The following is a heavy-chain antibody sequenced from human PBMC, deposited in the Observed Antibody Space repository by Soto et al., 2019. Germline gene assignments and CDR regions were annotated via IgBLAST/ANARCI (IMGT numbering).Heavy chain of an antibody. CDR3: ARVRSSSPQWYFDL. V-gene: IGHV4-59*01. Sequence: QVQLQESGPGLVKPSETLSLTCTVSGGSISSYYWSWIRQPPGKGLEWIGYIYYSGSTNYNPSLKSRVTISVDTSKNQFSLKLSSVTAADTAVYYCARVRSSSPQWYFDLWGRGTLVTVSS. D-gene: IGHD6-13*01. J-gene: IGHJ2*01. CDR1: GGSISSYY. CDR2: IYYSGST.